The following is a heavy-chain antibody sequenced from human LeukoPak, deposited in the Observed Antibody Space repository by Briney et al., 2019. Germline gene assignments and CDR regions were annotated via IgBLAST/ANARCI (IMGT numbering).Heavy chain of an antibody. V-gene: IGHV4-39*07. CDR2: IYYSGST. J-gene: IGHJ4*02. CDR3: ARGEMATIDY. CDR1: GGSISSSSYY. Sequence: SETLSLTCTVSGGSISSSSYYWGWIRQPPGKGLEWIGSIYYSGSTYYNPSLKSRVTISVDTSKNQFSLKLSSVTAADTAVYYCARGEMATIDYWGQGTLVTVSS. D-gene: IGHD5-24*01.